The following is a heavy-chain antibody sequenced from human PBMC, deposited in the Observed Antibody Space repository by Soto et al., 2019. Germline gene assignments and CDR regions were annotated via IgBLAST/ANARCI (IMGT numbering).Heavy chain of an antibody. Sequence: GGALRLSCSASGFTFSSYSMHWVRQAPGKGLEWVSSISSSSSYIYYADSVKGRFTISRDNAKNSLYLQMNSLRAEDTAVYYCARHYYDSSGYDYWGQGTLVTVSS. CDR3: ARHYYDSSGYDY. CDR2: ISSSSSYI. J-gene: IGHJ4*02. V-gene: IGHV3-21*01. CDR1: GFTFSSYS. D-gene: IGHD3-22*01.